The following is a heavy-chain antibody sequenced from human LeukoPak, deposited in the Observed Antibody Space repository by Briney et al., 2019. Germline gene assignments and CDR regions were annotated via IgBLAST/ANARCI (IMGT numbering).Heavy chain of an antibody. D-gene: IGHD5-18*01. CDR3: ARSGYGYGDAFDI. CDR2: ITTSGSAK. V-gene: IGHV3-11*01. CDR1: EFTLSDSY. Sequence: GGSLRLSCAASEFTLSDSYMNWIRHAPGKGLEWISYITTSGSAKHYADSVKGRFTISRDNAKNSLYLQMNSLRADDTAVYYCARSGYGYGDAFDIWGQGTMVTVSS. J-gene: IGHJ3*02.